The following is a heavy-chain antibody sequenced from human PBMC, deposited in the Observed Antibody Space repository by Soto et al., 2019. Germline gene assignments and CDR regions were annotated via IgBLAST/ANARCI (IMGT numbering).Heavy chain of an antibody. D-gene: IGHD2-8*02. Sequence: SETLSLTCAVYGGSFSGDYLTWIRQPPGTGLEWIGEINHSGSTNYNPSLKSRVTISVDTSKNQFSLKLTSVTAADTAVYYCARDKITGLFDYWGQGTLVTVS. CDR3: ARDKITGLFDY. V-gene: IGHV4-34*01. CDR1: GGSFSGDY. CDR2: INHSGST. J-gene: IGHJ4*02.